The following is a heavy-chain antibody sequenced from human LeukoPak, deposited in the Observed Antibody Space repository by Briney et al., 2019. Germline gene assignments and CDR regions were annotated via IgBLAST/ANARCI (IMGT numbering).Heavy chain of an antibody. J-gene: IGHJ4*02. CDR1: GFTFSIYS. D-gene: IGHD1-26*01. CDR3: TRDLGATAY. V-gene: IGHV3-48*01. Sequence: GGSLRLSCAASGFTFSIYSMNWVRQAPGKGLEWVSYISYSSTTIYYADSVKGRFTISRDNAKNSLYLQMNSLRAEDTAVYYCTRDLGATAYFGQGTLVTVSS. CDR2: ISYSSTTI.